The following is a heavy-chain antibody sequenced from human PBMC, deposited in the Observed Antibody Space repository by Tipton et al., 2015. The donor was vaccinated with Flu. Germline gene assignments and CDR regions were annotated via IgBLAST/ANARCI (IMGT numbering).Heavy chain of an antibody. Sequence: GSLRLSCAASGFTFSTSWMSWVRQAPGKGLEWVANINQGGSEKYYVDSVKGRFIVSRDNAKNSLYLQMHSLRAEDTAIYYCARDDTSGYYEGAFDYWGHGTLVAVSS. J-gene: IGHJ4*01. V-gene: IGHV3-7*03. CDR3: ARDDTSGYYEGAFDY. D-gene: IGHD3-22*01. CDR2: INQGGSEK. CDR1: GFTFSTSW.